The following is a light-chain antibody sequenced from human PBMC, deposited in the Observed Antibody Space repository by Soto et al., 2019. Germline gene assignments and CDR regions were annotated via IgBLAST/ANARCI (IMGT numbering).Light chain of an antibody. CDR3: QQYGSSGT. CDR1: QSVSIN. CDR2: GAS. V-gene: IGKV3-20*01. Sequence: EIVMTQSPGTLSVSPGERATLSCRASQSVSINLAWYQQKPDQAPRLLIYGASNRATGIPDRFSGSWSGTDFTLTISRLEPEDFAVYYCQQYGSSGTFGQGTKVDIK. J-gene: IGKJ1*01.